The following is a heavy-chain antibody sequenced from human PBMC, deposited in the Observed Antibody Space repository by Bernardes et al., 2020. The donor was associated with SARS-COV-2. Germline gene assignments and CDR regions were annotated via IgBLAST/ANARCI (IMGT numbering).Heavy chain of an antibody. CDR2: IYYSGST. CDR1: GGSISSYY. V-gene: IGHV4-59*01. CDR3: ARDSRVGGGPTGRRDI. Sequence: SETLSLTCTVSGGSISSYYWSWIRQPPGKGLEWIGYIYYSGSTNYNPSLKSRVTISVDTSKNQFSLKLSSVTAADTAVYYCARDSRVGGGPTGRRDIWGQGTMVTVSS. J-gene: IGHJ3*02. D-gene: IGHD1-26*01.